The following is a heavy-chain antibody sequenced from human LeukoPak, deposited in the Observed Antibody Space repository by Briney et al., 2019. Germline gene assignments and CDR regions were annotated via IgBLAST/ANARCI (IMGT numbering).Heavy chain of an antibody. CDR1: GFTFSSYA. V-gene: IGHV3-23*01. CDR3: AKVAIPTSL. J-gene: IGHJ4*02. Sequence: SGGSLRRSCAASGFTFSSYAMSWVRQAPGKGLEWVSAISGSGDSTYYADSVKGRFTISRDNSKNTLYLQMNSLRAEDTAVFYCAKVAIPTSLGGQGTLVTVSS. CDR2: ISGSGDST.